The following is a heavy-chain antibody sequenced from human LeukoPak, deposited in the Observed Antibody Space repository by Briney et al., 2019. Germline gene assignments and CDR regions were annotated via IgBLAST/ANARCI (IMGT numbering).Heavy chain of an antibody. J-gene: IGHJ6*02. CDR1: GLTFSDYR. CDR2: TADADDVI. D-gene: IGHD2-15*01. CDR3: ATYIQRPPGMDV. Sequence: PGGSLRLSCAVSGLTFSDYRMIWVRQAPEKRLEWVAVTADADDVIQYADSVKGRFTISTDNSKNTVYLQVNSLRAEDTALYFCATYIQRPPGMDVWGQGTTVTVS. V-gene: IGHV3-23*01.